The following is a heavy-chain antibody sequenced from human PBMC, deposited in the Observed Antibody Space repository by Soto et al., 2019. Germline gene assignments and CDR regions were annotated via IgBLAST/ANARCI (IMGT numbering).Heavy chain of an antibody. J-gene: IGHJ4*02. CDR1: GGSISSSSYY. CDR2: IYYSGST. D-gene: IGHD3-22*01. Sequence: SETLSLTCTVSGGSISSSSYYWCWIRHPPGKGLEWIGSIYYSGSTYYNPSLKSRVTISVDTSKNQFSLKLSSVTAADTAVYYCARSYYDSVFDYWGQGTLVTVSS. V-gene: IGHV4-39*01. CDR3: ARSYYDSVFDY.